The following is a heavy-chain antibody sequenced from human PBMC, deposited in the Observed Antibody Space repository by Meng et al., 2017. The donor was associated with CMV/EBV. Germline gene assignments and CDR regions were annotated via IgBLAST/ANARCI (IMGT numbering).Heavy chain of an antibody. CDR2: ISAYNGNT. V-gene: IGHV1-18*01. CDR1: GYTFTSYG. J-gene: IGHJ6*02. Sequence: ASVKVSCKASGYTFTSYGISWVRQAPGQGLEWMGWISAYNGNTNYAQKLQGRVTMTTDTSTSTAYMELRSLRSDDTAVYYCARVWYCNGDSCYEDYYYGMDVWGQGTTVTVSS. CDR3: ARVWYCNGDSCYEDYYYGMDV. D-gene: IGHD2-15*01.